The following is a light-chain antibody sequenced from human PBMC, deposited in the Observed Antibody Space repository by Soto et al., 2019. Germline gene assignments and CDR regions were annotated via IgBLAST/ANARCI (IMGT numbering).Light chain of an antibody. J-gene: IGKJ1*01. Sequence: EIELTQSPGTLSLSPGERAIVSCRASQSVSSSYLAWYQQKPGQAPRLLIYSASSRATGIPDRFSGSGSGTDFTLTISRLEPEDFAVYYCQRYGGFGQGTKVDIK. CDR1: QSVSSSY. CDR3: QRYGG. V-gene: IGKV3-20*01. CDR2: SAS.